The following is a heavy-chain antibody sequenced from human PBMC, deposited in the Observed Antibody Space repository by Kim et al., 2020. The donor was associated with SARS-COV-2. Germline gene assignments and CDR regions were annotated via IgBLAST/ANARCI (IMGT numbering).Heavy chain of an antibody. V-gene: IGHV3-30*02. CDR3: ADGGDYTEYFQH. J-gene: IGHJ1*01. Sequence: YYAESVKGRFTISRDNSKNTLYLQMNSLRAEDTAVYYCADGGDYTEYFQHWGQGTLVTVSS. D-gene: IGHD2-21*02.